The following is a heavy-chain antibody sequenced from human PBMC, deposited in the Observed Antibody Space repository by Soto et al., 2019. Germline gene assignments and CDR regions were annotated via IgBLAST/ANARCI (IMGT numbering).Heavy chain of an antibody. D-gene: IGHD7-27*01. V-gene: IGHV3-23*01. J-gene: IGHJ4*02. CDR1: GFTFSSYA. Sequence: EVQMLESGGGLVQPGESLRLSCAASGFTFSSYAMSWVRQAPGKGLKWVSTISGSGGSTYYAESVKGRFTISRDNSKNTLYLQMTSLRAEDTVVYYCAKDRAEWGSYDYWGQGSLVTVSS. CDR3: AKDRAEWGSYDY. CDR2: ISGSGGST.